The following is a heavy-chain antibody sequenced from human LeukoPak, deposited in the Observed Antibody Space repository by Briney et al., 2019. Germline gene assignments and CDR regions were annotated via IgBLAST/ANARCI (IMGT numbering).Heavy chain of an antibody. CDR3: ARSDYYGSGTYGSHYYYYYMDV. J-gene: IGHJ6*03. CDR1: GFTFSSYG. V-gene: IGHV3-23*01. Sequence: GGSLRLSCAASGFTFSSYGMSWVRQAPGKGLEWVSAISGSGGSTYYADSVKGRFTISRDNSKNSVYLQMNSLRVEDTAVYYCARSDYYGSGTYGSHYYYYYMDVWGKGTTVTVSS. D-gene: IGHD3-10*01. CDR2: ISGSGGST.